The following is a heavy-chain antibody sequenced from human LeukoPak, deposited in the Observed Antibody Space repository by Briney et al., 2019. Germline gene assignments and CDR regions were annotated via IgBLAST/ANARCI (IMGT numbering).Heavy chain of an antibody. V-gene: IGHV3-33*06. CDR1: GFTFSSYG. D-gene: IGHD6-19*01. CDR2: IWYDGSNK. J-gene: IGHJ5*02. Sequence: GGSLRLSCAASGFTFSSYGMHWVRQAPGKGLEWVAVIWYDGSNKYYADSVKGRFTISRDNSKNTLYLQMNSLRAEDTAVYYCAKDLYSSRWYGPNWFDPWGQGTLVTVSS. CDR3: AKDLYSSRWYGPNWFDP.